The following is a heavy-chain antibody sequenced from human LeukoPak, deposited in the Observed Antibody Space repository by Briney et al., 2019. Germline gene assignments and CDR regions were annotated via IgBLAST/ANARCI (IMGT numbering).Heavy chain of an antibody. CDR3: AREVSATARYYFDY. CDR1: GYTLTSYG. J-gene: IGHJ4*02. Sequence: GASVKVSCKASGYTLTSYGISWVRQAPGQGLEWMGWISAYTGNTNYAQMFQGRVTMTTDTSTSTAYMELRSLRSDDTAVYYCAREVSATARYYFDYWGQGSLVTVSS. CDR2: ISAYTGNT. D-gene: IGHD1-1*01. V-gene: IGHV1-18*01.